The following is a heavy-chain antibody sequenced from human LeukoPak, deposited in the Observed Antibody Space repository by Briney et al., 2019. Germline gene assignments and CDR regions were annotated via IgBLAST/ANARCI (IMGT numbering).Heavy chain of an antibody. D-gene: IGHD3/OR15-3a*01. Sequence: GGSLRLSCAASGFTFSSYRMNWVRQAPGKGLEWVSSISSSSSYIYYGDSVKGRFTISRDNTKNSLYLQMHSLRAEDTAVYYCARDGTGIVYYYAMDVWGQGTTVTVSS. CDR3: ARDGTGIVYYYAMDV. J-gene: IGHJ6*02. CDR1: GFTFSSYR. CDR2: ISSSSSYI. V-gene: IGHV3-21*01.